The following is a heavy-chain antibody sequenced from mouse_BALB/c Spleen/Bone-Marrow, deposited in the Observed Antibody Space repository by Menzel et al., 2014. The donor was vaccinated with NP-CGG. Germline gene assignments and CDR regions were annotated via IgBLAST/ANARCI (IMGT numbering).Heavy chain of an antibody. V-gene: IGHV5-9-3*01. Sequence: EVQVVESGGGLVKPGGSLKLSCAASGFTFSSFAMSWVRQTPEKRLEWVATISRGGGYTYYPDSVKGRFTISRDNAKNSLYLQMSSLRSEDTAMYYCARQESIYDGYYGGFTYWGQGTLVTVSA. D-gene: IGHD2-3*01. CDR2: ISRGGGYT. CDR1: GFTFSSFA. CDR3: ARQESIYDGYYGGFTY. J-gene: IGHJ3*01.